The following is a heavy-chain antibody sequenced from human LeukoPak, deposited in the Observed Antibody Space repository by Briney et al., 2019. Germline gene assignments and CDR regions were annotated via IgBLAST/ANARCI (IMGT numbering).Heavy chain of an antibody. V-gene: IGHV3-7*01. CDR3: ARIGYRSSTFDY. CDR1: GFTFSNYW. CDR2: IKQDGSEI. J-gene: IGHJ4*02. D-gene: IGHD6-13*01. Sequence: GGSLRLSCAASGFTFSNYWMSWVRQAPGKGLEWVGNIKQDGSEIDSVDSVKGRFTISRDNAKNSVFLQMNSLRAEDTAVYYCARIGYRSSTFDYWGQGTLVTVSS.